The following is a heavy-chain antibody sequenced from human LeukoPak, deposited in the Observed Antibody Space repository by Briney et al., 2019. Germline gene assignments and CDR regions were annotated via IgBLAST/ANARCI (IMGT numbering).Heavy chain of an antibody. CDR1: GYTFTSYG. CDR3: ARRITMVRGVKAFDY. Sequence: ASVEVSCKASGYTFTSYGISWVRQAPGQGLEWMGWISAYNGNTNYAQKLQGRVTMTTDTSTSTAYMELRSLRSDDTAVYYCARRITMVRGVKAFDYWGQGTLVTVSS. J-gene: IGHJ4*02. D-gene: IGHD3-10*01. V-gene: IGHV1-18*01. CDR2: ISAYNGNT.